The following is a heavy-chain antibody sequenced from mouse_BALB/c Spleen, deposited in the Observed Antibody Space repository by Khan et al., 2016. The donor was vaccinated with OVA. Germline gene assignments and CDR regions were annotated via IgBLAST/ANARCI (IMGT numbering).Heavy chain of an antibody. Sequence: QVRLQQSGPELVKPGASVKISCKASGYTFTDYYINWVKQKPGQGLEWIGWIYPGSANARYSEKFKGKATLTVDTSSSTAFMQLSSLTSEDTAGYFCAGGFDFWGQGTTLTVSS. J-gene: IGHJ2*01. V-gene: IGHV1-84*02. CDR1: GYTFTDYY. CDR3: AGGFDF. CDR2: IYPGSANA.